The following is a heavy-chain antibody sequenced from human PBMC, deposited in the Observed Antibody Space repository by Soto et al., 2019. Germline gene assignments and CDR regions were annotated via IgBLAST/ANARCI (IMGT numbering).Heavy chain of an antibody. D-gene: IGHD2-21*02. Sequence: QLQLQESGPGLVKPSETLSLTCSVSGGSISSSSYFWGWIRQPPGKGLEWIGSIDYSGSTYYNPSLKSRVTASIDTYKNQFSLKLSSVTDEDTAVYYCARHPSDFWFDPWGQGTLVTVSS. CDR3: ARHPSDFWFDP. CDR1: GGSISSSSYF. J-gene: IGHJ5*02. CDR2: IDYSGST. V-gene: IGHV4-39*01.